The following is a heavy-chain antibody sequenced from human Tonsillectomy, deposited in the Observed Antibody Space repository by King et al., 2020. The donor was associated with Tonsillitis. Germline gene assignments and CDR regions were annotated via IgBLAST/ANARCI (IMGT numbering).Heavy chain of an antibody. CDR2: IYPGDSDI. CDR3: ARRIVVVTALSSDAFDI. CDR1: GYTFTNYW. Sequence: QLVQSGAEVKKPGESLKISCKGSGYTFTNYWIGWVRQMPGKGLEWMGIIYPGDSDIRYSPSFQGQVTISVHKSISTAYLQWSSLKASDTAMYYGARRIVVVTALSSDAFDIWGQGTMVTVSS. J-gene: IGHJ3*02. V-gene: IGHV5-51*01. D-gene: IGHD2-21*02.